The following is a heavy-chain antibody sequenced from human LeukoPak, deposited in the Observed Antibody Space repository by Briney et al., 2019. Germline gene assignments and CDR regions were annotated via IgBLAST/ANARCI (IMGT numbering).Heavy chain of an antibody. Sequence: GGSLRLSCVVSGFTVSSNYMSWVRQAPGKGLEWVSVLYSGGNTYHADSVKGRFTISRDNSKNTLYLQMNSLRAEDTAVYYCARGRPHGNDYWGQGTLVTVSS. J-gene: IGHJ4*02. CDR1: GFTVSSNY. CDR3: ARGRPHGNDY. CDR2: LYSGGNT. V-gene: IGHV3-53*01. D-gene: IGHD4-23*01.